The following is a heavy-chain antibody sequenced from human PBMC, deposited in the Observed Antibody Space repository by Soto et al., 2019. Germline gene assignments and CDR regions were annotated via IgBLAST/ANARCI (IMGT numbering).Heavy chain of an antibody. CDR1: GYTFTGYY. CDR2: INPNSGGT. J-gene: IGHJ4*02. CDR3: ARVRNVYSSSYYY. Sequence: ASVKVSCKASGYTFTGYYMHCVRQAPGQVLEWMGWINPNSGGTNYAQKFQGRVTMTRDTSISTAYMELSRLRSDDTAVYYCARVRNVYSSSYYYWGQGTLVTVSS. D-gene: IGHD6-6*01. V-gene: IGHV1-2*02.